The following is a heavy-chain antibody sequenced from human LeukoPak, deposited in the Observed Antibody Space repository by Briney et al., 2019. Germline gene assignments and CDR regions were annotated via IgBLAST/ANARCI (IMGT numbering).Heavy chain of an antibody. CDR2: IYYSGST. Sequence: PSETLSLTCTVSGGSISSSSYYWGWIRQPPGKGLEWIGSIYYSGSTYYNPPLKSRVTISVDTSKNQFSLKLSSVTAADTAVYYCARKIAVAGHDDYWGQGTLVTVSS. J-gene: IGHJ4*02. D-gene: IGHD6-19*01. V-gene: IGHV4-39*01. CDR1: GGSISSSSYY. CDR3: ARKIAVAGHDDY.